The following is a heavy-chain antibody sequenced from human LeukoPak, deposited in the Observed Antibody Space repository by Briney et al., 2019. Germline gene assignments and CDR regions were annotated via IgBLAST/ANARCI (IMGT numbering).Heavy chain of an antibody. CDR2: LIPIFGTA. J-gene: IGHJ5*02. Sequence: ASVKVSCKASEGTFSSYAISWVRQAPGQGLEWMGGLIPIFGTANYAQKFQGRVTITADESTSTAYMELSSLRSEDTAVYYCARVAPGIAAAGPFDPWGQGTLVTVSS. V-gene: IGHV1-69*13. CDR1: EGTFSSYA. D-gene: IGHD6-13*01. CDR3: ARVAPGIAAAGPFDP.